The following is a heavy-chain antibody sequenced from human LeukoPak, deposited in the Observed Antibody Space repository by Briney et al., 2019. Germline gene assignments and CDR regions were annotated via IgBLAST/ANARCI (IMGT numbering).Heavy chain of an antibody. J-gene: IGHJ6*02. V-gene: IGHV3-30*18. CDR3: AKEKAIGTINYGLDV. CDR2: IAYDGSNQ. D-gene: IGHD1-1*01. CDR1: VFIFDTYG. Sequence: PGRSLRLSCAASVFIFDTYGMLWVRQAPGKGLEWVAVIAYDGSNQYHADSVKGRFTISRDNSKNTLYLQMNSLRGEDTAVYYCAKEKAIGTINYGLDVWGQGTTVTVSS.